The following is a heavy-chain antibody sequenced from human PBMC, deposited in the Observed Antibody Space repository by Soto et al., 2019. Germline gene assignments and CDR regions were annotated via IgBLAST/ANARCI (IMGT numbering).Heavy chain of an antibody. CDR1: GFTFSSCA. CDR2: ISYDGSSK. J-gene: IGHJ4*02. Sequence: GGSLRLSCAASGFTFSSCAMHWVRQAPGKGLEWVAVISYDGSSKYYAGSVKGRFTISRDNSKNTLYLQMNSLRADDTAVYYCAKDKVGEISLIDYWGQGTLVTVSS. CDR3: AKDKVGEISLIDY. V-gene: IGHV3-30*18. D-gene: IGHD3-16*02.